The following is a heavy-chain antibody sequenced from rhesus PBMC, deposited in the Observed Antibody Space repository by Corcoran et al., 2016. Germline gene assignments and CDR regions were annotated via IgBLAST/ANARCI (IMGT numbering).Heavy chain of an antibody. D-gene: IGHD2-15*01. CDR3: ASTDCSNSDCSSGDL. CDR1: GGIIRWNYM. CDR2: FFVGIAIT. J-gene: IGHJ4*01. Sequence: QVQASGPTVVKTSETLSLPGTVSGGIIRWNYMSHGIPQFPGKGLVWIGGFFVGIAITEYNPFFKSRVSISTDTSKNQVSLKMTSVTAADTAVYYCASTDCSNSDCSSGDLWGQGVLVTVTS. V-gene: IGHV4-93*01.